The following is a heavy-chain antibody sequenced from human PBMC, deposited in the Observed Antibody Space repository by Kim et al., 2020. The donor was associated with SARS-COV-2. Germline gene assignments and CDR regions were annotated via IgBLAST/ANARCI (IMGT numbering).Heavy chain of an antibody. J-gene: IGHJ3*02. CDR1: GGTFSSYA. CDR2: IIPIFGTA. Sequence: SVKVSCKASGGTFSSYAISWVRQAPGQGLEWMGGIIPIFGTANYAQKFKGRVTITADESTSTAYMELSSLRSEDTAVYYCASVRSGYDYEDAFDIWGQGTMVTVSS. D-gene: IGHD5-12*01. CDR3: ASVRSGYDYEDAFDI. V-gene: IGHV1-69*13.